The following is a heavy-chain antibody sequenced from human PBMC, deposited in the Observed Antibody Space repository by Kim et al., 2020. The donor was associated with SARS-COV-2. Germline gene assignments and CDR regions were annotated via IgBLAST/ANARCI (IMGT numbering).Heavy chain of an antibody. V-gene: IGHV1-18*01. CDR3: ARGFNQVIFVVYHMDV. Sequence: ASVKVSCRASGYVFTNYGIAWVRQAPGQGLEWMGWVSAYNGDTKTAQKFQGRVTMTTDTSATTAFMELRRLTSDDTAVYYCARGFNQVIFVVYHMDVWGK. D-gene: IGHD2-21*01. CDR2: VSAYNGDT. J-gene: IGHJ6*03. CDR1: GYVFTNYG.